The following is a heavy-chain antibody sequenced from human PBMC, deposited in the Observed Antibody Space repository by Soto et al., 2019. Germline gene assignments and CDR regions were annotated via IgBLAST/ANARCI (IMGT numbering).Heavy chain of an antibody. CDR2: MFHGGTT. CDR1: GSITGYY. Sequence: SETLSLTCTVSGSITGYYWSWVRQPPGKRLEWIGYMFHGGTTKYNPSLQSRVTLSLDTAKNQFSLSLTSVTAADTALYYCARERKPFGYIQFWGKGVLVIVSS. D-gene: IGHD5-12*01. V-gene: IGHV4-59*01. J-gene: IGHJ4*02. CDR3: ARERKPFGYIQF.